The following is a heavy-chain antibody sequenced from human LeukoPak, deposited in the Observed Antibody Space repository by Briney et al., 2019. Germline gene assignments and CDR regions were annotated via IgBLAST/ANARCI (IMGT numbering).Heavy chain of an antibody. Sequence: ASVKVSCKASGGTFSSYAISWVRQAPGQGLEWMGWISAYNGNTNYAQKLQGRVTMTTDTSTSTAYMELRSLRSDDTAVYYCARQAYDRREPIDYWGQGTLVTVSS. J-gene: IGHJ4*02. CDR1: GGTFSSYA. V-gene: IGHV1-18*01. D-gene: IGHD1-26*01. CDR3: ARQAYDRREPIDY. CDR2: ISAYNGNT.